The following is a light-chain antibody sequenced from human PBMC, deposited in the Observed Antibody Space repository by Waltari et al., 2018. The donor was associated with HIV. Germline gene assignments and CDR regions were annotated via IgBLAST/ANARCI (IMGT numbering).Light chain of an antibody. Sequence: RVTISCRASQTISSFLNWYQQKPGKAPKLLIYAASGLPSGVPSRFSGSGSGTDFTLTISSLQPEDFATYYCQQSYITPPWTFGQGTKVEIK. V-gene: IGKV1-39*01. CDR3: QQSYITPPWT. J-gene: IGKJ1*01. CDR2: AAS. CDR1: QTISSF.